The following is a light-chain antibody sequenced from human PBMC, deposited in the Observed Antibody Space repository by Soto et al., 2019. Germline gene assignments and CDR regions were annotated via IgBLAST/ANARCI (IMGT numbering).Light chain of an antibody. CDR3: QLSADTPRS. V-gene: IGKV4-1*01. CDR2: WSS. Sequence: DIVMTQSPDSLAVSLGERATINCKSSRSDLYSPNNKNYLAWYQKKPGQPPKLLIYWSSNRESGVPDRFSGSGSETDFTLTISILQAEDAETYDCQLSADTPRSLGQGTKVEIK. CDR1: RSDLYSPNNKNY. J-gene: IGKJ1*01.